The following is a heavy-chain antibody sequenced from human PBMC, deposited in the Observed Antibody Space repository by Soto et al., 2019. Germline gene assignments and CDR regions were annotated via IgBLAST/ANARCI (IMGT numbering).Heavy chain of an antibody. J-gene: IGHJ4*02. CDR2: IYPSGTT. D-gene: IGHD6-6*01. V-gene: IGHV4-4*02. CDR3: ARCVAGRPFDY. Sequence: QVQLQESGPGLVTPSGTLSLTCAVSSDSIRSSYWWTWVRPPPGKGLEWIGEIYPSGTTHYNPSLKSRATISVDKSKNQFSLILSSVTAADTAVYYGARCVAGRPFDYWGQGTLVTVSS. CDR1: SDSIRSSYW.